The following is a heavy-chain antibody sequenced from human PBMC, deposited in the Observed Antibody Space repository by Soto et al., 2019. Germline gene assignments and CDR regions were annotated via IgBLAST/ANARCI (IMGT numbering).Heavy chain of an antibody. J-gene: IGHJ5*02. CDR3: ARDSNQARVYPPNCFDP. V-gene: IGHV3-48*02. Sequence: GRSLRLSCAASGFTFNSYSMNWVRQAPGKGLEWVSYISSSSSTIYYADSVKGRFTISRDNAKNSLYLQMNSLRDEDTAVYYCARDSNQARVYPPNCFDPWGQGTLVTVSS. CDR1: GFTFNSYS. D-gene: IGHD6-13*01. CDR2: ISSSSSTI.